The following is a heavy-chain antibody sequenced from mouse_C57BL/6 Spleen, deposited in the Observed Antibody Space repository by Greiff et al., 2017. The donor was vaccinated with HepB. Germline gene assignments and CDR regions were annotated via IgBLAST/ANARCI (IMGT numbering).Heavy chain of an antibody. Sequence: EVQLVESGGDLVKPGGSLKLSCAASGFTFSSYGMSWVRQTPDKRLEWVATISSGGSYTYYPDSVKGRFTISRDNAKNTLYLQMSSLKSEDTAMYYCARLADYDGMDYWGQGTSVTVSS. CDR3: ARLADYDGMDY. CDR1: GFTFSSYG. J-gene: IGHJ4*01. V-gene: IGHV5-6*01. D-gene: IGHD2-4*01. CDR2: ISSGGSYT.